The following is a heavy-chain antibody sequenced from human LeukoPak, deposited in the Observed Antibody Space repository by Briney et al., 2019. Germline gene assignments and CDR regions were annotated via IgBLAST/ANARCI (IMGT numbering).Heavy chain of an antibody. CDR2: INQDGSEK. CDR3: ARIGRYSSGWYPDLDY. CDR1: GFTFSDYY. V-gene: IGHV3-7*01. J-gene: IGHJ4*02. Sequence: GGSLRLSCAASGFTFSDYYMSWLRQAPGKGLEWVANINQDGSEKYYVDSVRGRFTISRDKAKNSLYLQMDSLRAEDTAVYYCARIGRYSSGWYPDLDYWGQGTLVTVSS. D-gene: IGHD6-19*01.